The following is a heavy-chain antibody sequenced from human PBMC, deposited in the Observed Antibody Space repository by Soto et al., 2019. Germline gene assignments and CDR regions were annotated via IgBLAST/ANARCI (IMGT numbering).Heavy chain of an antibody. D-gene: IGHD2-21*01. Sequence: ASVKVSCKASGYSFTTYSITWVRQAPGQGLEWMGWISANNGNTKYAEKFQDRVIMTTDTPTSTAYLEVRSLTSDDTAVYYCARETGVMIPVKGEFEFWGQGTLVTVSS. CDR2: ISANNGNT. J-gene: IGHJ4*02. CDR3: ARETGVMIPVKGEFEF. V-gene: IGHV1-18*01. CDR1: GYSFTTYS.